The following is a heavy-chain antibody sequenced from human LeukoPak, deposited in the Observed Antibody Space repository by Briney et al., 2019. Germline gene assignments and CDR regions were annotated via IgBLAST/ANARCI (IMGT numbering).Heavy chain of an antibody. D-gene: IGHD1-26*01. CDR2: INENGNT. Sequence: PSETLSLTCAVSGGPFSHHYWTWIRQPPGKGLEWIGEINENGNTNYDPSLKSRVTISVDTSRNHFSLNLTSVTAADTAVYYCASRIGRYLYYFGMDVWGQGTTVTVSS. V-gene: IGHV4-34*01. CDR3: ASRIGRYLYYFGMDV. J-gene: IGHJ6*02. CDR1: GGPFSHHY.